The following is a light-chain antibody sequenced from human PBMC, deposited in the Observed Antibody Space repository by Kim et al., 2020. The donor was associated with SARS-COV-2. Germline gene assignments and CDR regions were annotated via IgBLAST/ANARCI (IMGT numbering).Light chain of an antibody. CDR1: QSVSSSY. CDR3: QQYGSSPLT. CDR2: GAS. J-gene: IGKJ4*01. V-gene: IGKV3-20*01. Sequence: EIVLTQSPGTLSLSPGERATLSCRAIQSVSSSYLAWYQQKPGQAPRLLIYGASIRATGIPDRFSGSVSGTDFTLTISRLEPEDFAVYYCQQYGSSPLTFGGGTKVEIK.